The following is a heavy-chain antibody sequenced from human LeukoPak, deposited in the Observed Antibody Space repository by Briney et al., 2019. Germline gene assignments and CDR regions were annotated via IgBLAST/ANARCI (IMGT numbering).Heavy chain of an antibody. CDR1: GFTFSSYW. CDR2: IKQDGNEK. J-gene: IGHJ4*02. V-gene: IGHV3-7*01. Sequence: GGSLRLSCAASGFTFSSYWMSWVRQAPGKGLEWVANIKQDGNEKYYVDSVKGRFTISRDNAKNSLYLQMNSLRAEDTAVYYCARDSALGAIRVDVVFDSGQGTLVTVFS. D-gene: IGHD2-2*02. CDR3: ARDSALGAIRVDVVFD.